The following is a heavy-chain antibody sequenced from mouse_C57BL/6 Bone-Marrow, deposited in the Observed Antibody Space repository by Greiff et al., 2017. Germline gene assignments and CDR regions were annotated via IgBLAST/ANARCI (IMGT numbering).Heavy chain of an antibody. CDR1: GYTFTSYW. CDR3: ARGSYSNSWFAY. CDR2: IHPNSGST. V-gene: IGHV1-64*01. Sequence: VQLQQSGAELVKPGASVKLSCKASGYTFTSYWMHWVKQRPGQGLEWIGMIHPNSGSTNYNEKFKSKATLTVDKSSSTAYMQPSSLTSEDSAVYYCARGSYSNSWFAYWGQGTLVTVSA. D-gene: IGHD2-5*01. J-gene: IGHJ3*01.